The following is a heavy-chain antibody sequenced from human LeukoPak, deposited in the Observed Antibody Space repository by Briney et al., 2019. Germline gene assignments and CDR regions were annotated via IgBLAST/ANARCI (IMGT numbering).Heavy chain of an antibody. J-gene: IGHJ5*02. CDR2: INPNSGGT. CDR1: GYTFTGYY. D-gene: IGHD6-13*01. CDR3: AREPYSSSWDL. Sequence: ASVKVSCKASGYTFTGYYMHWVRQAPGQGLEWMGWINPNSGGTKYAQKFQGRVTMTRDTSISTAYMELSRLRFDDTALYYCAREPYSSSWDLWGQGTLVTVSS. V-gene: IGHV1-2*02.